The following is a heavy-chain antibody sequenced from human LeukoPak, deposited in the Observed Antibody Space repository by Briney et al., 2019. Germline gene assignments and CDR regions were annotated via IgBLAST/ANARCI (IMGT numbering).Heavy chain of an antibody. CDR3: ARGWMDYYYYGMDV. CDR1: GYTFTSYD. Sequence: ASVKVSCKASGYTFTSYDINWVRQATGQGLEWRGWMNPNSGNTGYAQKFQGRVTMTRNTSISTAYMELSSPRSEDTAVYYCARGWMDYYYYGMDVWGQGTTVTVSS. V-gene: IGHV1-8*01. CDR2: MNPNSGNT. D-gene: IGHD1-1*01. J-gene: IGHJ6*02.